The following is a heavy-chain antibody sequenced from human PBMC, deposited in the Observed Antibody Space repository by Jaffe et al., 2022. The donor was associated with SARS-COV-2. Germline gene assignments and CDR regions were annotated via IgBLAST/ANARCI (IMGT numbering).Heavy chain of an antibody. CDR2: ISSSSSYI. CDR1: GFTFSSYS. V-gene: IGHV3-21*01. D-gene: IGHD2-8*01. J-gene: IGHJ6*02. Sequence: EVQLVESGGGLVKPGGSLRLSCAASGFTFSSYSMNWVRQAPGKGLEWVSSISSSSSYIYYADSVKGRFTISRDNAKNSLYLQMNSLRAEDTAVYYCARDWGIVLMVYPLSYGMDVWGQGTTVTVSS. CDR3: ARDWGIVLMVYPLSYGMDV.